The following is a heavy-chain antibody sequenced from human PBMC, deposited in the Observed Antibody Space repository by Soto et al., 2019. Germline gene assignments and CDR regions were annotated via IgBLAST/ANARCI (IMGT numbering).Heavy chain of an antibody. CDR2: IISSRGYT. CDR3: ARGRSLNTNMDY. CDR1: GFTFSSYS. V-gene: IGHV3-21*01. D-gene: IGHD2-15*01. J-gene: IGHJ4*02. Sequence: EVQLVESGGGLVKPGGSLRLSCAASGFTFSSYSMNWVRQAPGKGLEWVSSIISSRGYTSYADSVKGRFTISRDNAKNSLYLQMDSLRAEDTAVYYCARGRSLNTNMDYWGQGALVTVSS.